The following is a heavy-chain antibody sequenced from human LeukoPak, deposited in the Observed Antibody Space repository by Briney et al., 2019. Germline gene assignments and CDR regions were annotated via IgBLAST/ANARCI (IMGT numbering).Heavy chain of an antibody. J-gene: IGHJ6*02. CDR1: GGSISSSSYY. Sequence: SETLSLTCTVSGGSISSSSYYWGWIRQPPGKGLEWIGSIYYSGSTYYNPSLKSRVTISVDTSKNQFSLKLSSVTAADTAVYYCASYPTRMVPLINKDVWGQGTTVTVSS. V-gene: IGHV4-39*07. D-gene: IGHD3-10*01. CDR2: IYYSGST. CDR3: ASYPTRMVPLINKDV.